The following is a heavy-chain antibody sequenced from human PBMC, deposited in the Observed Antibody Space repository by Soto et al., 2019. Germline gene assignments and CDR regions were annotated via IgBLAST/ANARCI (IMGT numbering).Heavy chain of an antibody. Sequence: GGSLRLSCAASGFTFDDYAMHWVRQAPGKGLEWVSGISWNSGSIGYADSVKGRFTISRDNAKNSLYLQMNSLRAEDTALYYCAKDHYYYGSGASSGFDYWGQGTLVTVSS. V-gene: IGHV3-9*01. D-gene: IGHD3-10*01. J-gene: IGHJ4*02. CDR3: AKDHYYYGSGASSGFDY. CDR2: ISWNSGSI. CDR1: GFTFDDYA.